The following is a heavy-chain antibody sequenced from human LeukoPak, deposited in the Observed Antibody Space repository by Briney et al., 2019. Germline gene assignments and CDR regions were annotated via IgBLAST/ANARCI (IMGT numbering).Heavy chain of an antibody. J-gene: IGHJ4*02. Sequence: GGSLRLSCAASGFTFSDYYMSWIRQAPGKGLECLSYISGSGSDINYVDSVKGRFTVSRDNAKNSLYLQMNSLRAEDTAVYYCVKTARHHDCWGQGTLVTVSS. CDR3: VKTARHHDC. D-gene: IGHD1-14*01. CDR1: GFTFSDYY. V-gene: IGHV3-11*01. CDR2: ISGSGSDI.